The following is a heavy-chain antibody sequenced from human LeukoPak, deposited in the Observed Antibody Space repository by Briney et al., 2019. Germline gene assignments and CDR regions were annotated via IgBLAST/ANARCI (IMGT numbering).Heavy chain of an antibody. V-gene: IGHV3-33*01. CDR3: ARMTGSAFDI. Sequence: GGSLRLSCAASGFTFSSHGMLWVRQAPGKGLEWVALIWFDGSNKYYADSVKGRFTISRDNSKNTLNLQMNSLRAEDTAVYYCARMTGSAFDIWGQGTMVTVSS. CDR2: IWFDGSNK. J-gene: IGHJ3*02. CDR1: GFTFSSHG.